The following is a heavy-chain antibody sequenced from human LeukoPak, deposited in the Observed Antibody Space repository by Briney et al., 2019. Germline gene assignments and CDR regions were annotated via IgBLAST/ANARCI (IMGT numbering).Heavy chain of an antibody. V-gene: IGHV4-59*12. CDR1: GGSISSYY. CDR3: ARDSVYYDSGYPSQAFDI. CDR2: IYYSGST. J-gene: IGHJ3*02. D-gene: IGHD3-22*01. Sequence: SETLSLTCTVSGGSISSYYWSWIRQPPGKGLEWIGYIYYSGSTNYNPSLKSRVTISVDTSKNQFSLKLSSVTAADTAVYYCARDSVYYDSGYPSQAFDIWGQGTMVTVSS.